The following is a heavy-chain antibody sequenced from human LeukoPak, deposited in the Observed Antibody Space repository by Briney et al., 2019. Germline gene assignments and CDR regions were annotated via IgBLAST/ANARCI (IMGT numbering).Heavy chain of an antibody. Sequence: GGSLRLSCAASGFTFSSYGMHWVRQAPGKGLEWVAVISYDGRNKYYADSVKGRFTISRDDSKSTVYLQTNSLRVEDTAVYYCAKGGVATVDYFDYWGQGTPVTVSS. CDR2: ISYDGRNK. CDR3: AKGGVATVDYFDY. V-gene: IGHV3-30*18. J-gene: IGHJ4*02. D-gene: IGHD5-12*01. CDR1: GFTFSSYG.